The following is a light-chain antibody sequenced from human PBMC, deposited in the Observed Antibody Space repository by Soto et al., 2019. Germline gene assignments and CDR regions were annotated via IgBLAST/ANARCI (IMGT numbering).Light chain of an antibody. CDR3: QQCGSPGT. J-gene: IGKJ1*01. CDR1: QSVSSL. V-gene: IGKV3-20*01. Sequence: EIVLTQSPATLSVSPGKGATLSSRDSQSVSSLLAWYQQKPGPATRLLFYGASTGAAGIPDRFSGSGSATVFTLTISLLADEDSAVYYWQQCGSPGTFGQGTKVDIK. CDR2: GAS.